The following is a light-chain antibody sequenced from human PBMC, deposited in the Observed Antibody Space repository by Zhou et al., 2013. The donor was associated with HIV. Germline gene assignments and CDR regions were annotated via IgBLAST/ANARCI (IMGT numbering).Light chain of an antibody. J-gene: IGKJ5*01. CDR3: QQYNTYPIT. V-gene: IGKV1-5*03. CDR2: KAS. CDR1: QSISNW. Sequence: DIQMTQSPSTLSASVGDRVTIACRASQSISNWLAWYQKRPGKAPKLLISKASSLESGVPLRFSGSRSGTEFTLTISSLQPDDYATYYCQQYNTYPITFGQGTRPEI.